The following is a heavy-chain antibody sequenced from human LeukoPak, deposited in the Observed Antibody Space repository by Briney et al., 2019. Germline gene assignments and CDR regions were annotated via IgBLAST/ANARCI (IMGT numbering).Heavy chain of an antibody. V-gene: IGHV3-30*18. Sequence: GGSLRLSCTASGFTFSNYGMHWVRQAPGKGLDWVAIISDDGSNKYYADSVQGRVTISRDNSKNTLYLQVSSLRDEDTAVYYCAKDSGVIAGHWYFDLWGRGTLVSVSS. CDR2: ISDDGSNK. CDR1: GFTFSNYG. D-gene: IGHD3-10*01. CDR3: AKDSGVIAGHWYFDL. J-gene: IGHJ2*01.